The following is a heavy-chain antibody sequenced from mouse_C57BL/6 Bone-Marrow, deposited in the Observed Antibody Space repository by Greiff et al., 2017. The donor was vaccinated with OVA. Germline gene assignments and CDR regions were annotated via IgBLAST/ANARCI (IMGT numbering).Heavy chain of an antibody. CDR3: ARQRVAEAY. J-gene: IGHJ3*01. CDR2: ISSGGSYT. CDR1: GFTFSSYG. D-gene: IGHD3-3*01. V-gene: IGHV5-6*01. Sequence: EVQLVESGGDLVKPGGSLKLSCAASGFTFSSYGMSWVRQTPDKRLEWVATISSGGSYTYYPDSVKGRFTISRDNAKNTLYLQMSSLKSEDTAMYYCARQRVAEAYWGQGTLVTVSA.